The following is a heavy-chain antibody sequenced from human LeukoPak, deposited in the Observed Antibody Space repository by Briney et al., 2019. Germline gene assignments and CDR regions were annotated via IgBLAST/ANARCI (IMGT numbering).Heavy chain of an antibody. Sequence: SETLSLTCAVYGGSFSGYYWSWIRQPPGKGLEWIGEINHSGSTNYNPSLKSRVTISVDTSKNQFSLKLSSVTAADTAVYYCARDYSSSGWYRAFDIWGQGTMVTVSS. J-gene: IGHJ3*02. CDR3: ARDYSSSGWYRAFDI. CDR2: INHSGST. CDR1: GGSFSGYY. V-gene: IGHV4-34*01. D-gene: IGHD6-19*01.